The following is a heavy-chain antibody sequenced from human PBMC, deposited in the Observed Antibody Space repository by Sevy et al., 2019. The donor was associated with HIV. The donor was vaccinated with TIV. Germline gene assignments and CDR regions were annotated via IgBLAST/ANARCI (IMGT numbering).Heavy chain of an antibody. V-gene: IGHV4-34*01. CDR3: ARGRFSYCSSTSCFLYGDYEYFQH. Sequence: SETLSLACAVYGGSFSGYYWSWIRRPPGKGLEWIGELNQSGSTNDNPSLKSRVTISVDTSKNQFSLKLSSVTAADTAVYYCARGRFSYCSSTSCFLYGDYEYFQHWGQGTLVTVSS. CDR2: LNQSGST. D-gene: IGHD2-2*01. J-gene: IGHJ1*01. CDR1: GGSFSGYY.